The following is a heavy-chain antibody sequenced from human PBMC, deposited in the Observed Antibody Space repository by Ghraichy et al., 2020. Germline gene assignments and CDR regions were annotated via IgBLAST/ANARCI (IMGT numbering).Heavy chain of an antibody. Sequence: SVKVSCKASGGTFSSYAISWVRQAPGQGLEWMGGIIPIFGTANYAQKFQGRVTITADESTSTAYMELSSLRSEDTAVYYCARESDVVPAASSPFDIWGQGTMVTVSS. CDR1: GGTFSSYA. V-gene: IGHV1-69*13. D-gene: IGHD2-2*01. CDR2: IIPIFGTA. CDR3: ARESDVVPAASSPFDI. J-gene: IGHJ3*02.